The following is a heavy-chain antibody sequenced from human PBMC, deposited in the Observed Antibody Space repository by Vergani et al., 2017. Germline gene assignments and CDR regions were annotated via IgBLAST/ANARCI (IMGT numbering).Heavy chain of an antibody. CDR1: GFDFSSYI. CDR3: AKDGRENSDYGYFDY. CDR2: VSTGTKSQ. Sequence: QLVESGGGWVQPGGSLRLSCVVSGFDFSSYIMNWVRQAPGKGLEWVSFVSTGTKSQSYAESVKGRFTISRDSAKNSLYLQMDNLRAEDTAVYYCAKDGRENSDYGYFDYWGQGTLVTVSS. V-gene: IGHV3-48*01. J-gene: IGHJ4*02. D-gene: IGHD4-17*01.